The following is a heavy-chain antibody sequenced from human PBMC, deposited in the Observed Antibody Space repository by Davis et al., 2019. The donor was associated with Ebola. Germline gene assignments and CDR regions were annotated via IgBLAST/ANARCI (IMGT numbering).Heavy chain of an antibody. Sequence: NVSCKGSGYSFTSYWIGWVRQMPGKGLEWMGIIYPGDSDTRYSPSFQGQVTIPADKSISTPYLQWSSLKASDTAMYYCAIIGLGYCSGGSCYGKYYYYGMDVWGQGTTVTVSS. CDR3: AIIGLGYCSGGSCYGKYYYYGMDV. V-gene: IGHV5-51*01. CDR1: GYSFTSYW. D-gene: IGHD2-15*01. CDR2: IYPGDSDT. J-gene: IGHJ6*02.